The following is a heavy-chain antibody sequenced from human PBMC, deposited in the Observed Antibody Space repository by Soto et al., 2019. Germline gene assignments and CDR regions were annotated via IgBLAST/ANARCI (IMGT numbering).Heavy chain of an antibody. CDR2: VSDDGSNK. CDR1: GFTFSSYG. D-gene: IGHD3-22*01. J-gene: IGHJ4*02. CDR3: AKEWVYDSSGWSFDY. V-gene: IGHV3-30*18. Sequence: SGGSLRLSCAASGFTFSSYGMHWVRQAPGKGLEWVAVVSDDGSNKYYADSVKGRFTISRDNSKNTLYLQMNSLRAEDTAVYYCAKEWVYDSSGWSFDYWGQGTLVTVSS.